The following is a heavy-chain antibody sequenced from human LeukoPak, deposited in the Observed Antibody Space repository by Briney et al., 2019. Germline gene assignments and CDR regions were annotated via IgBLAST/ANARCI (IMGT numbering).Heavy chain of an antibody. CDR1: GDSISSSNW. Sequence: SETLSLTCAVSGDSISSSNWWSWVRQPPGKGLEWIGEIYHSGSTNYNPSLKSRVTISVDKSKNQFSLNLSSVTAADTAVYYCARSYSNYVHWYFDLWGRGALVTVSS. CDR3: ARSYSNYVHWYFDL. V-gene: IGHV4-4*02. J-gene: IGHJ2*01. D-gene: IGHD4-11*01. CDR2: IYHSGST.